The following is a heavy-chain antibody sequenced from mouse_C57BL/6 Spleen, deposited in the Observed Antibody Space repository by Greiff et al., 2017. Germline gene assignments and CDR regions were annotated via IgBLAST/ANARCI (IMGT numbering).Heavy chain of an antibody. Sequence: QVQLKQPGAELVMPGASVKLSCKASGYTFTSYWMHWVKQRPGQGLEWIGEIDPSDSYTNYNQKFKGKSTLTVDKSSSTAYMQLSSLTSEDSAVYYCARSGYYGSSYPYFDYWGQGTTLTVSS. CDR1: GYTFTSYW. CDR2: IDPSDSYT. V-gene: IGHV1-69*01. J-gene: IGHJ2*01. D-gene: IGHD1-1*01. CDR3: ARSGYYGSSYPYFDY.